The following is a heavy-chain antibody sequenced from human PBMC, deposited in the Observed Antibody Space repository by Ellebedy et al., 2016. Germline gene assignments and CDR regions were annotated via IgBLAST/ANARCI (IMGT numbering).Heavy chain of an antibody. V-gene: IGHV1-18*04. J-gene: IGHJ2*01. CDR3: ARAYGDQGNFDL. CDR1: GYTFTSYY. Sequence: ASVKVSCKASGYTFTSYYMHWVRQAPGQGLEWMGWISSDNGNTNYAQKLQGRVTMTTDTSTSTAYMELRSLRSDDTAVYYCARAYGDQGNFDLWGRGTLVTVSS. D-gene: IGHD4-17*01. CDR2: ISSDNGNT.